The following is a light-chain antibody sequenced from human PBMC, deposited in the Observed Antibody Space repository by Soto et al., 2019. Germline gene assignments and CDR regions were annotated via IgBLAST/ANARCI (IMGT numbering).Light chain of an antibody. CDR2: KAS. CDR3: HQSYDIPT. CDR1: QTISSW. J-gene: IGKJ5*01. V-gene: IGKV1-5*03. Sequence: DIQMTQSPSTLSASVGDRVTITFRASQTISSWLAWYQQKPGKAPKLLIYKASTLKSGVPSRFSGSGSGTDFTLTVSSLQPEDFATYYCHQSYDIPTFGQGTRLEIK.